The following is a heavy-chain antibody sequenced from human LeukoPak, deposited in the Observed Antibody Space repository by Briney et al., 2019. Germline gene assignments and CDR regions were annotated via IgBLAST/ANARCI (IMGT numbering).Heavy chain of an antibody. J-gene: IGHJ4*02. CDR1: GFTFSSYA. V-gene: IGHV3-23*01. D-gene: IGHD3-10*01. CDR3: AKREDGSGSYCY. Sequence: GGSLRLSCAASGFTFSSYAMSWVRQAPGKGLEWVSAISGSGSSTYYADSVKGRFTISRDNSKNTLYLQMNSLRAEDTAVYYCAKREDGSGSYCYWGQGTLVTVSS. CDR2: ISGSGSST.